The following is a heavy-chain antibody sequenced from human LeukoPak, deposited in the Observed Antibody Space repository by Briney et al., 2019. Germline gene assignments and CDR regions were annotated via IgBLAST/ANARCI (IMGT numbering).Heavy chain of an antibody. CDR1: GGSFSCYY. V-gene: IGHV4-34*01. CDR2: INHSGST. Sequence: PSETMSLTCAVYGGSFSCYYWSWIRQPPGKGLEWIGEINHSGSTNYNPSLKSRVTISVDTSKNQFSLKLSSVTAADTAVYYCARGRGRAVVPAATPTDYWGQGTLVTVSS. J-gene: IGHJ4*02. CDR3: ARGRGRAVVPAATPTDY. D-gene: IGHD2-2*01.